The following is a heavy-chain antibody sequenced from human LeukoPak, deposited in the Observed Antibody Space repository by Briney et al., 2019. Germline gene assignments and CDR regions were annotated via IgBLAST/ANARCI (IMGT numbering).Heavy chain of an antibody. CDR3: ARDRDRNWFDP. V-gene: IGHV4-30-4*01. D-gene: IGHD3-10*01. J-gene: IGHJ5*02. CDR1: GGSISSGDYY. Sequence: SETLSLTCTVSGGSISSGDYYWSWIRQPPGKGLEWIGYIYHSGSTYYNPSLKSRVTISVDTSKNQFSLKLSSVTAADTAVYYCARDRDRNWFDPWGQGTLVTVSS. CDR2: IYHSGST.